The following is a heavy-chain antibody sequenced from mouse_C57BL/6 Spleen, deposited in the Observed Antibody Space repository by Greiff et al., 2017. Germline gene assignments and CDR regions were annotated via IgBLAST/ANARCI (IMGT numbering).Heavy chain of an antibody. CDR1: GFTFSSYA. CDR3: ASTRVYEAMDY. J-gene: IGHJ4*01. V-gene: IGHV5-4*03. Sequence: EVKLVESGGGLVKPGGSLKLSCAASGFTFSSYAMSWVRQTPEKRLEWVATISDGGSYTYYAANVKGRFTISRDNATNNLYLQMSHLKSEDTDMYYCASTRVYEAMDYWGQGTSVTVSS. D-gene: IGHD2-12*01. CDR2: ISDGGSYT.